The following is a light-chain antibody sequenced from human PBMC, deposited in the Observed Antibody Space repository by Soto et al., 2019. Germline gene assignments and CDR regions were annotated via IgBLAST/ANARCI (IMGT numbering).Light chain of an antibody. CDR3: QQRSNWLTWT. Sequence: IVFTQSPGTLSLSPGESATLSCRASQNVGSYLAWYQQTPGQATRLLIYDASNRATGIPARFSGSGSGTDFTLTISSLEPEDFAIYYCQQRSNWLTWTFGQGTKVDIK. CDR1: QNVGSY. J-gene: IGKJ1*01. V-gene: IGKV3-11*01. CDR2: DAS.